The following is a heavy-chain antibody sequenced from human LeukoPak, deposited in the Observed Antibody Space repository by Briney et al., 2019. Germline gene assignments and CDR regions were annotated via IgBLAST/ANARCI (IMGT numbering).Heavy chain of an antibody. CDR3: ARSTGLTYYYYYMDV. CDR1: GGSISSGGYY. Sequence: PSETLSLTCTVSGGSISSGGYYWSWIRQHPGKGLEWIGYIYYSGSTYYNPSLKSRVTISVDTSKNQFSLKLSSVTAADTAVYYCARSTGLTYYYYYMDVWGKGTTVTVSS. CDR2: IYYSGST. V-gene: IGHV4-31*03. J-gene: IGHJ6*03.